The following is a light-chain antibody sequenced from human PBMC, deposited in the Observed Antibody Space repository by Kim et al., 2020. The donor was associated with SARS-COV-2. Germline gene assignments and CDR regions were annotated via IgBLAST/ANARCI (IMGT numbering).Light chain of an antibody. V-gene: IGKV5-2*01. CDR3: LQHDSVPYT. Sequence: ETTLTQSPAFMSATPGDKVDISCKASQDIDDDLNWYRQKPGEAPIFIIQEATTLVPGISSRFSGSGYGTDFTLTINNIQSEYVGYYFCLQHDSVPYTFGRGTKLEI. J-gene: IGKJ2*01. CDR1: QDIDDD. CDR2: EAT.